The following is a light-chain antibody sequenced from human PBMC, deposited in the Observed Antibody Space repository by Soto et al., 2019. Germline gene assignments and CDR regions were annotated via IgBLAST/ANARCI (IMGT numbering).Light chain of an antibody. J-gene: IGKJ2*01. CDR1: QSVSSGT. CDR2: SAS. CDR3: QQHSSWPLT. V-gene: IGKV3-15*01. Sequence: IVMTQSPATLPVSPGERATLSCRASQSVSSGTLAWYQQKPGQPPRLLIYSASTRAAGIPARFSGSGSGTEFTLTISSLQSEDFAVYYCQQHSSWPLTFGQGTKLEI.